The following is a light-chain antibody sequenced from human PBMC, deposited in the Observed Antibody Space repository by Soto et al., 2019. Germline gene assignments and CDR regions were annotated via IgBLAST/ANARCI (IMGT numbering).Light chain of an antibody. V-gene: IGKV1-8*01. CDR2: AAS. J-gene: IGKJ2*01. CDR1: QGISSY. Sequence: AIRMTQSPSSLSASTGDRVTITCRASQGISSYLAGYQQKPGKAPKLLIYAASTLQSGVPSRFSGSGSGTDFTLTISCLQSEDFATYYCQQYYSYPQYTFGQGTKLEIK. CDR3: QQYYSYPQYT.